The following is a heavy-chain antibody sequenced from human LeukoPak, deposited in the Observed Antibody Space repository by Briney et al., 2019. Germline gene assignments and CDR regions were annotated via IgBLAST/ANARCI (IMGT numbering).Heavy chain of an antibody. D-gene: IGHD3-16*02. Sequence: GGSLRLSCAASGFTFSSYWMHWVRHAPGKGLVWVSRINSDGSSTSYADSVKGRFTISRDNAKNSLYLQMNSLRAEDTAVYYCARDYFTFGGVIVASWGQGTLVTVSS. CDR3: ARDYFTFGGVIVAS. CDR1: GFTFSSYW. V-gene: IGHV3-74*01. CDR2: INSDGSST. J-gene: IGHJ5*02.